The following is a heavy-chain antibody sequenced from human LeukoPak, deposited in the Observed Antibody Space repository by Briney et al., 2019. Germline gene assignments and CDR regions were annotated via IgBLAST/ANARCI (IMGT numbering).Heavy chain of an antibody. D-gene: IGHD4-17*01. CDR1: GFTFSSYA. CDR3: AKVRANYGDFTMGAFDI. J-gene: IGHJ3*02. Sequence: PGGSLRLSCAASGFTFSSYAMNWVRQAPGKGLEWVAVISYDGSNKYYADSVKGRFTISRDNSKNTLYLQMNSLRAEDTAVYYCAKVRANYGDFTMGAFDIWGQGTMVTVSS. CDR2: ISYDGSNK. V-gene: IGHV3-30*18.